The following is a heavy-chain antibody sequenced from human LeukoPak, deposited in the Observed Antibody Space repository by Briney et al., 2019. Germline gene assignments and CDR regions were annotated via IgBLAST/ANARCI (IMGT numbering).Heavy chain of an antibody. CDR2: INPSGGST. CDR3: ARDFTYYDSSGYPNRSWFDP. D-gene: IGHD3-22*01. J-gene: IGHJ5*02. V-gene: IGHV1-46*03. Sequence: ASVKVSCKASGYTFTSYYMHWVRQAPGQGLEWMGIINPSGGSTSYAQKFQGRVTMTRDTSTSTVYMELSSLRSEDTAVYYCARDFTYYDSSGYPNRSWFDPWGQGNLVTVSS. CDR1: GYTFTSYY.